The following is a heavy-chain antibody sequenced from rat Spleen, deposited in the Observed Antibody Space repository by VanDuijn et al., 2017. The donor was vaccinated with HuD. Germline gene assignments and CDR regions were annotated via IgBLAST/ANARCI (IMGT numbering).Heavy chain of an antibody. CDR1: GFTLSDYN. Sequence: EVQLVESGGGLVQPGRSLNLSCAAPGFTLSDYNMAWVRQAPKKGLEWVAAIVDDGSNTFYRDSVKGRFTISRDNAKSTLYLQMGSLRSEDTATYYCGRYFDYWGQGVMVTVSS. J-gene: IGHJ2*01. CDR3: GRYFDY. V-gene: IGHV5-7*01. CDR2: IVDDGSNT.